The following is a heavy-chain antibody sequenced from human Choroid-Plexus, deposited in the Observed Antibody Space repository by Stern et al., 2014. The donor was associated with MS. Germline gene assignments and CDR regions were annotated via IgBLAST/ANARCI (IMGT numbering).Heavy chain of an antibody. CDR3: AKDRQYLTFFFDF. CDR1: GFSFSSFG. Sequence: MQLVESGGGVVQPGRPLRLSCAASGFSFSSFGMHWVRQAPGQGLAWVALISYDGSKDYADSVKGRFAISRDNSKNTLYLQMNSLRAEDTAVYYCAKDRQYLTFFFDFWGQGSLVTVSS. V-gene: IGHV3-30*18. D-gene: IGHD2/OR15-2a*01. CDR2: ISYDGSK. J-gene: IGHJ4*02.